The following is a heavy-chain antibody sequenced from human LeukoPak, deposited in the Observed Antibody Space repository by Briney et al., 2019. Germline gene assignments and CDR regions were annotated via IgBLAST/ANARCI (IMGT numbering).Heavy chain of an antibody. CDR2: IRYDGSNK. Sequence: GGSLRLSCAASGFTFSSYGMHWVRQAPGKGLEWVAFIRYDGSNKYYADSVKGRFTISRDNSKNTLYLQMNSLRAEDTAVYYCASRAPTAEELRYFDWLLYGAAPPTYWGQGTLVTVSS. J-gene: IGHJ4*02. V-gene: IGHV3-30*02. CDR1: GFTFSSYG. CDR3: ASRAPTAEELRYFDWLLYGAAPPTY. D-gene: IGHD3-9*01.